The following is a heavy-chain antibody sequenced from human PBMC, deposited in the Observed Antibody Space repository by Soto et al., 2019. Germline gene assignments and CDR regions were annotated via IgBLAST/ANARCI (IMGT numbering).Heavy chain of an antibody. D-gene: IGHD3-16*01. CDR2: IKSKTDGWTT. V-gene: IGHV3-15*01. CDR1: GFTFSNAW. CDR3: TTEIPGIMITFGGVLTYHFDY. J-gene: IGHJ4*02. Sequence: GGSLRLSCAASGFTFSNAWMSWVRQAPGKGLEWVGRIKSKTDGWTTDYAAPVKGRFTISRDDSKNTLYLQMNSLKTEDTAVYYCTTEIPGIMITFGGVLTYHFDYWGQGTLVTVSS.